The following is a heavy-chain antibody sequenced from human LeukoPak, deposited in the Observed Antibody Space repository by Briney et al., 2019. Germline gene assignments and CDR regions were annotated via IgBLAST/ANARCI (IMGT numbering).Heavy chain of an antibody. CDR3: ARVGYCSSTSCTRDNWFDP. D-gene: IGHD2-2*01. J-gene: IGHJ5*02. CDR1: GYSISSGYY. V-gene: IGHV4-38-2*02. Sequence: PSETLSLTCTVSGYSISSGYYWGWIRQPPGKGLEWIGSIYHSGSTYYNPSLKSRVAISVDTSKNQFSLKLSSVTAADTAVYYCARVGYCSSTSCTRDNWFDPWGQGTLVTVSS. CDR2: IYHSGST.